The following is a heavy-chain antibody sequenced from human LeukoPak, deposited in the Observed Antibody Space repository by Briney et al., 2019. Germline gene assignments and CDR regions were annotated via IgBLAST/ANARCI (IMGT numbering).Heavy chain of an antibody. J-gene: IGHJ6*03. D-gene: IGHD1-26*01. Sequence: SETLSLTCAVYGGSFSGYYWSWIRQPPGKGLEWIGEINHSGSTNYNPSLKSRVTISVDTSKNQFSLKLSSVTAADTAVYYCARVYKVGATPVPRYYYYMDVWGKGTTVTISS. CDR1: GGSFSGYY. CDR2: INHSGST. V-gene: IGHV4-34*01. CDR3: ARVYKVGATPVPRYYYYMDV.